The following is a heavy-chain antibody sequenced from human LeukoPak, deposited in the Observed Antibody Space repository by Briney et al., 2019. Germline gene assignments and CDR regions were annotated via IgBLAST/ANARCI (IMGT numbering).Heavy chain of an antibody. CDR1: GFTFSSYA. V-gene: IGHV3-30*04. CDR2: ISYDGSNK. D-gene: IGHD4-17*01. CDR3: ARHDYGDYVGAFDI. Sequence: PGGSLRLSCAASGFTFSSYAMHWVRQAPGKGLESVAVISYDGSNKYYADSVKGRFTISRDNSKNTLYLQMNSLRAEDTAVYYCARHDYGDYVGAFDIWGQGTMVTVSS. J-gene: IGHJ3*02.